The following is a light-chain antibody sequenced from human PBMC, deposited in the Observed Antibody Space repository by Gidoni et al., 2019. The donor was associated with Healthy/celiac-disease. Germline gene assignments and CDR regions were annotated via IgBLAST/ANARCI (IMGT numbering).Light chain of an antibody. V-gene: IGKV4-1*01. CDR3: QQYYSTPRALT. CDR1: QSVLYSSNNKNY. J-gene: IGKJ4*01. Sequence: DIVMTQSPDSLAVSLGERATINCKSSQSVLYSSNNKNYLAWYQQKPGQLPKLLIYWASTRESGVPDRFSGSGSGTDFTLTISSLQAEDVAVYYCQQYYSTPRALTFGGGTKVEIK. CDR2: WAS.